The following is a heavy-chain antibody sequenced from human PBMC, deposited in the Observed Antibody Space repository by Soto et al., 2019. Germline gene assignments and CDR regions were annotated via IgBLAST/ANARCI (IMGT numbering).Heavy chain of an antibody. CDR2: ISSSSSYI. CDR3: ARDSGYDLAFDY. Sequence: EVQLVESGGGLVKPGGSLRLSCAASGFTFSSYSMNWVRQAPGKGLEWFSSISSSSSYIYYADSVKGRFTISRDNAKNSLYLQMNSLRAEDTAVYYCARDSGYDLAFDYWGQGTLVTVSS. D-gene: IGHD5-12*01. CDR1: GFTFSSYS. V-gene: IGHV3-21*01. J-gene: IGHJ4*02.